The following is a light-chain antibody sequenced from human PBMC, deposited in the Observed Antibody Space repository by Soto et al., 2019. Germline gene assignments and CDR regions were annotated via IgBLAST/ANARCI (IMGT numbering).Light chain of an antibody. V-gene: IGKV1-5*01. CDR2: GAS. CDR1: QSISRW. J-gene: IGKJ1*01. CDR3: LQYNRYRT. Sequence: DIQMTQSPSTLSASVGDRVTITCRASQSISRWLAWYQQKPEEAPKLLIHGASSLESGVPSRFSGGGSGTEFTLTISRLQPDDFATYYCLQYNRYRTFGQGTKVEIK.